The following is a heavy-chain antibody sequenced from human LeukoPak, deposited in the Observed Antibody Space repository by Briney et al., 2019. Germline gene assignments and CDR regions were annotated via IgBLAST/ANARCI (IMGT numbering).Heavy chain of an antibody. Sequence: GGSLRLSCAASGFTVSSNYMSWVRQAPGKGLEWVSVIYSGGSTYYADSVKGRFTISRDNSKNTLYLQMNSLRAEDTAVYYCARNYDILTGYYYGMDVWGQGTTVTVSS. CDR3: ARNYDILTGYYYGMDV. D-gene: IGHD3-9*01. CDR1: GFTVSSNY. CDR2: IYSGGST. V-gene: IGHV3-53*01. J-gene: IGHJ6*02.